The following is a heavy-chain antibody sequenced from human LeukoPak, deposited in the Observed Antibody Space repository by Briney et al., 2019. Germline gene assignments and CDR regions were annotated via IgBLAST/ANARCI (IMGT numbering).Heavy chain of an antibody. J-gene: IGHJ6*03. Sequence: PSETLSLTCTVSGYSISSGYYWGWIRQPPGKGLEWIGSIYHSGITYYNPSLKSRVTISADTPKNQFSLKLSSVTAADTAVYYCARTTEGGYTYDYFYYYYMDVWGKGTTVTISS. CDR1: GYSISSGYY. V-gene: IGHV4-38-2*02. CDR3: ARTTEGGYTYDYFYYYYMDV. D-gene: IGHD5-18*01. CDR2: IYHSGIT.